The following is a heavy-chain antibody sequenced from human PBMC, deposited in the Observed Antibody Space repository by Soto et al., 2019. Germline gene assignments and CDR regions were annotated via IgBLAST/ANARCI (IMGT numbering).Heavy chain of an antibody. CDR2: IWYDGTNK. V-gene: IGHV3-33*01. D-gene: IGHD4-4*01. CDR3: ARRRYDYRQYYYYYYDMDV. CDR1: GFIFRNYA. Sequence: PGGSLRLSCAASGFIFRNYAMHWVRQAPGKGLEWVAVIWYDGTNKYYADSLKGRFTISRDNSKSTLYLQMNSLRAEDTAVYYCARRRYDYRQYYYYYYDMDVWGQGTTVTVSS. J-gene: IGHJ6*02.